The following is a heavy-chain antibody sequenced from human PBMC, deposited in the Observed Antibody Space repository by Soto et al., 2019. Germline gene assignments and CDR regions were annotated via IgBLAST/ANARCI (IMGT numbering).Heavy chain of an antibody. CDR2: ILNSGST. CDR3: ARGQRFSDWFDP. D-gene: IGHD3-3*01. CDR1: GGSISSGSYY. J-gene: IGHJ5*02. Sequence: SETLSLTCTVSGGSISSGSYYWTWIRQPPGKALEWIGYILNSGSTNYNPSLESRVTMSLDTSKNQFSLRLTSVTAADTAVYYCARGQRFSDWFDPWGQGTLVTVSS. V-gene: IGHV4-61*01.